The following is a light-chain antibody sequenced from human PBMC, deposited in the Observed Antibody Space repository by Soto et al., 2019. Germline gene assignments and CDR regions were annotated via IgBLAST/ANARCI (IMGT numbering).Light chain of an antibody. CDR1: HSVSSSY. V-gene: IGKV3-20*01. J-gene: IGKJ5*01. CDR3: QQYGSSPPIT. CDR2: GAS. Sequence: EIVLTQSPGTLSLSPGERATLSCRASHSVSSSYLAWYQQKPGQAPRLLIYGASSRATGIPDRFSGSGSGKDFTLTISRLEPEDFAGYYWQQYGSSPPITFGQGTRLEIK.